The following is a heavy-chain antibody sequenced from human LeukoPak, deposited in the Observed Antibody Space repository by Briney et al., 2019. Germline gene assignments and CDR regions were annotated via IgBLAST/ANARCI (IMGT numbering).Heavy chain of an antibody. J-gene: IGHJ4*02. D-gene: IGHD5-18*01. V-gene: IGHV3-21*01. Sequence: GGSLRLSCAASGFTFSSYSMNWVRQAPGKGLEWVSSISSSSSYIYYADSVKGRFTIPRDNAKNSLYLQMNSLRAEDTAVYYCARDGYSYGTAHDYWGQGTLVTVSS. CDR2: ISSSSSYI. CDR1: GFTFSSYS. CDR3: ARDGYSYGTAHDY.